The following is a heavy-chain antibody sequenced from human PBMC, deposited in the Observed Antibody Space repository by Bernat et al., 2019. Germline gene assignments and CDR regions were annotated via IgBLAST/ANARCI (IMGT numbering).Heavy chain of an antibody. V-gene: IGHV1-69*01. CDR1: GGTFSSYA. CDR3: ARERGDFWSGYGGDY. CDR2: IIPIFGTA. Sequence: QVQLVQSGAEVKKPGSSVKVPCKASGGTFSSYAISWVRQAPGHGLEWLGGIIPIFGTANYAQKFQGRVTITADESTSTAYMELRRLRAEDTAVYGCARERGDFWSGYGGDYWGQGTLVTVSS. J-gene: IGHJ4*02. D-gene: IGHD3-3*01.